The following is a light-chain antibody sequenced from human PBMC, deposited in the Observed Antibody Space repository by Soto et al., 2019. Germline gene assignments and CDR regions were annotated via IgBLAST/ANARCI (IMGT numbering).Light chain of an antibody. CDR1: QSVSSSY. CDR2: GAS. J-gene: IGKJ2*01. V-gene: IGKV3-20*01. Sequence: EIVLTQSPGTLSLSPGERATLSCRASQSVSSSYFAWYQQKPGQAPRLLIYGASSRATGIPDRFSGSGSGTDFTLTISRLEPEDFAVYYCQQYGSSPRGYTFGQGTKLEIK. CDR3: QQYGSSPRGYT.